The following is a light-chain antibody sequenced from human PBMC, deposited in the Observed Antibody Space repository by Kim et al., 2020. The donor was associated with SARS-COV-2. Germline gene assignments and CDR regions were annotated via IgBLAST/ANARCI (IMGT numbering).Light chain of an antibody. J-gene: IGLJ3*02. V-gene: IGLV3-12*02. Sequence: ATERKARITVGGNNVGSKAVHCSQQRPGQDPVLVIYSDRNRPSGIPERFSGSNPGNTATLTISRIEAGDEADYYCQVWDSSSDDRVFGGGTQLTVL. CDR1: NVGSKA. CDR2: SDR. CDR3: QVWDSSSDDRV.